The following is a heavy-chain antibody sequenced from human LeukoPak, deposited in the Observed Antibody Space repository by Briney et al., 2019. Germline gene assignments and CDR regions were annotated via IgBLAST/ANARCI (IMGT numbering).Heavy chain of an antibody. CDR2: INRSGST. CDR3: ARKDGDY. V-gene: IGHV4-34*01. J-gene: IGHJ4*02. D-gene: IGHD2-15*01. Sequence: SETLSLTCGVHGGSFSGYHWSWIRQRPGKGLEWIGDINRSGSTHYSPSLKSRVSISVDTSNNQFSLKLHSVTAADTAVYYCARKDGDYWGQGILVTVSS. CDR1: GGSFSGYH.